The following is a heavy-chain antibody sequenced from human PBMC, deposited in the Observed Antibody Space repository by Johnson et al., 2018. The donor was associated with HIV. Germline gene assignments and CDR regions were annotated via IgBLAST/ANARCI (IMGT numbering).Heavy chain of an antibody. V-gene: IGHV3-30-3*01. D-gene: IGHD6-19*01. Sequence: QVQLVESGGGVVQPGRSMRLSCAASGFTFSSYAMHWVRQAPGKGLEWVAVISYDGSNKYYADSVKGRFTISRDNSKNTLYLQMNSLRAEDTAVYYSARGGYSSGWSDAFDIWGQGTMVTVSS. CDR3: ARGGYSSGWSDAFDI. CDR2: ISYDGSNK. J-gene: IGHJ3*02. CDR1: GFTFSSYA.